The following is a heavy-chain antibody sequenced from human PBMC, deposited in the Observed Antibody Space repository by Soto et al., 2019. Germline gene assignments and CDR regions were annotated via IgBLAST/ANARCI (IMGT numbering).Heavy chain of an antibody. Sequence: QVQLVQSGAEVKKPGSSVKVSCKASGGTFSSYTISWVRQAPGQGLEWMGRIIPILGIANYAQKFQGRVTITADKSTSTAYMELSSLRSEDTAVYYCARDIVVVVAATYYYYGMDVWGQGTTVTVSS. CDR2: IIPILGIA. J-gene: IGHJ6*02. V-gene: IGHV1-69*08. D-gene: IGHD2-15*01. CDR1: GGTFSSYT. CDR3: ARDIVVVVAATYYYYGMDV.